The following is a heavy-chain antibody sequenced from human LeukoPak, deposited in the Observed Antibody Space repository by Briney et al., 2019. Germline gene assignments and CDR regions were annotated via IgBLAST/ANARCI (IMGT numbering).Heavy chain of an antibody. Sequence: SETLSLTCRVYGESFSDYYCAWIRQPPGKGLEWIGELNHVGSTNYNPSLKSRVSISGDTSKNQFSLKLSSVTAADTAVYYCARIQYYDDGGYWNLDSWGQGTLVTVAS. CDR3: ARIQYYDDGGYWNLDS. V-gene: IGHV4-34*01. D-gene: IGHD2-21*02. CDR1: GESFSDYY. J-gene: IGHJ5*01. CDR2: LNHVGST.